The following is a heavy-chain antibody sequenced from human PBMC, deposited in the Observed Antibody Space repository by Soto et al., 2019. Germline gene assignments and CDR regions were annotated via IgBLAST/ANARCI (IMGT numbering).Heavy chain of an antibody. Sequence: GESLKISCAASGFTFSSYAMSWVRQAPGKGLEWVSAISGSGGSTYYADSVKGRFTISRDNSKNTLYLQMNSLRAEDTAVYYCAKSSYCSGGSCYSYYYYYGMDVWGQGTTVTVSS. J-gene: IGHJ6*02. CDR2: ISGSGGST. CDR1: GFTFSSYA. CDR3: AKSSYCSGGSCYSYYYYYGMDV. D-gene: IGHD2-15*01. V-gene: IGHV3-23*01.